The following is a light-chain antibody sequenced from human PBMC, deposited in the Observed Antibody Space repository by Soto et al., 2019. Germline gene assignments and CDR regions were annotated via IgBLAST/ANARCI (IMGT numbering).Light chain of an antibody. Sequence: IVWTQSPGTLSLSPGERYTLSCRASQSVPRSYLAWYQQKPGQAPRLLIYGTSSRATGIPDRFSGSGSGTDFTLTISRLEPEDFAVFYCQQYGSSITFGQGTRLDIK. CDR1: QSVPRSY. CDR2: GTS. J-gene: IGKJ5*01. V-gene: IGKV3-20*01. CDR3: QQYGSSIT.